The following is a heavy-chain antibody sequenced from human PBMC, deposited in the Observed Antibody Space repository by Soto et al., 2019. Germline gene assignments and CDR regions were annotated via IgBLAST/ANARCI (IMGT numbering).Heavy chain of an antibody. D-gene: IGHD3-10*01. J-gene: IGHJ4*02. CDR2: VSSYNGNT. CDR3: AREVEGSYSPADF. V-gene: IGHV1-18*01. Sequence: QVQLVQSGTEVKKPGASVTVSCKTSGYTFTDHGIDWVRQAPGQGLEWVGWVSSYNGNTNYAYNLKDRVIMTTDASTSTAYMELRGLRSDDTAVYYCAREVEGSYSPADFWGQGTPVTVSS. CDR1: GYTFTDHG.